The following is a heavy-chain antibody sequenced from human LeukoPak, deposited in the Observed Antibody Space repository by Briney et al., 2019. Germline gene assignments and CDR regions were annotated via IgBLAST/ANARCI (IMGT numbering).Heavy chain of an antibody. CDR2: ISSDGTIK. CDR3: VREVVGAIYFDY. Sequence: PGRSLRLSCGASGFTFSSYPMHWVRQAPGRGLEWVAVISSDGTIKYYADSVKGRFTISRDNSKNTLYLQTNSLRVEDTAVYYCVREVVGAIYFDYWGQGALVTVSS. V-gene: IGHV3-30-3*01. J-gene: IGHJ4*02. D-gene: IGHD1-26*01. CDR1: GFTFSSYP.